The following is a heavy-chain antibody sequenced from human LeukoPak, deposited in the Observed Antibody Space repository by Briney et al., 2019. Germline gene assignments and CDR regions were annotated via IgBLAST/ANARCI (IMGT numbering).Heavy chain of an antibody. CDR2: ISYDGTME. J-gene: IGHJ4*02. D-gene: IGHD6-13*01. CDR1: GFTFSNYA. CDR3: ANSGGWVSSWY. V-gene: IGHV3-30*04. Sequence: PGGSLRLSCAASGFTFSNYAMHWVRQAPGKGLEWVAAISYDGTMEYYPDSVKGRFTISRDNSKNTLYLQMNSLRAEDTALYYCANSGGWVSSWYWGQGTLVTVSS.